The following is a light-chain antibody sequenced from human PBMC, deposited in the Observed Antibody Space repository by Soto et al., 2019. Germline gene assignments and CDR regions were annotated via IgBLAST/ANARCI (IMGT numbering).Light chain of an antibody. J-gene: IGKJ5*01. Sequence: IVMTQSPATLSVSPWERATLSCWASQSVSSNLAWYQQKPGQAPRLLIYGASTRATGIPATFSGSGSGTEFTLTISSLQPEDVATYYCQKYNSAPPLTFGQGTRLEIK. CDR1: QSVSSN. V-gene: IGKV3-15*01. CDR3: QKYNSAPPLT. CDR2: GAS.